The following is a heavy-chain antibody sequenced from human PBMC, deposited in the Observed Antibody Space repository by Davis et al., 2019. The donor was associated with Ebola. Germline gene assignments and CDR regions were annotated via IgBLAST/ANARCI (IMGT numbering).Heavy chain of an antibody. V-gene: IGHV4-39*07. D-gene: IGHD3-10*01. Sequence: SETLSLTCTVSGGSISSSSYYWGWIRQPPGKGLEWIGSIYYSGSTYYNPSLKSRVTISVDTSKNQFSLKLSSVTAADTAVYYCARDGLWFGELWGMDVWGQGTTVTVSS. J-gene: IGHJ6*02. CDR3: ARDGLWFGELWGMDV. CDR1: GGSISSSSYY. CDR2: IYYSGST.